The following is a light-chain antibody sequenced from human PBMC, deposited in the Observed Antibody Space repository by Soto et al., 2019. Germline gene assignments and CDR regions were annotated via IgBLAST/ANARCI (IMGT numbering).Light chain of an antibody. V-gene: IGKV1-39*01. Sequence: DIQMTQSPSSLSASVGEGVTITCRASQSISSYLNWYQQKPGKAPKLLIYAASGLQSGVPSRFSGSGSGTDFTLTINSLQPEDVATYYCQKYDSAPWTFGQGTKVDIK. CDR2: AAS. CDR1: QSISSY. CDR3: QKYDSAPWT. J-gene: IGKJ1*01.